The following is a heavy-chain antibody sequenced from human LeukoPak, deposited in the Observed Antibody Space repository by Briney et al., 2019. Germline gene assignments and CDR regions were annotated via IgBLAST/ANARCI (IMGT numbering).Heavy chain of an antibody. D-gene: IGHD6-13*01. CDR2: INPNSGGT. CDR3: ASLGRGIAAAGRVPDYYYYMDV. Sequence: ASVKVSCKASGGTFSSYAISWVRQAPGQGLEWMGWINPNSGGTNYAQKFQGRVTMTRDTSISTAYMELSRLRSDDTAVYYCASLGRGIAAAGRVPDYYYYMDVWGKGTTVTVSS. V-gene: IGHV1-2*02. CDR1: GGTFSSYA. J-gene: IGHJ6*03.